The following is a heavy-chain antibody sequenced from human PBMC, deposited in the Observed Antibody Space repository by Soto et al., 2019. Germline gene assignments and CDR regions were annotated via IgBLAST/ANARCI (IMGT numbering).Heavy chain of an antibody. CDR2: IYYSGST. D-gene: IGHD2-2*01. J-gene: IGHJ5*02. CDR1: GGSISSYY. Sequence: QVQLQESGPRLVKPSETLSLTCAVSGGSISSYYWSWIRQPPGKGLEWIGYIYYSGSTNYNPSLKRRVTISVDTSKNQFSLKLSSVTAADTAVYYCAREVGRYCISTSSYAGWFDPWGQGTLVTVSS. V-gene: IGHV4-59*01. CDR3: AREVGRYCISTSSYAGWFDP.